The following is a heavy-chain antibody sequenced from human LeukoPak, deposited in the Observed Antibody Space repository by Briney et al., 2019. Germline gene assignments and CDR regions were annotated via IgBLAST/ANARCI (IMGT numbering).Heavy chain of an antibody. D-gene: IGHD3-10*01. V-gene: IGHV3-48*03. CDR3: ARDHGAY. CDR2: ISSSGNTI. Sequence: AGGSLRPSCAASGFTFSSYEMNWVRQAPGKGLECVSFISSSGNTIYYADSVKGRFTISRDNAKNSLYLQMNSLRAEDSAIYYCARDHGAYWGQGTLVTVSS. CDR1: GFTFSSYE. J-gene: IGHJ4*02.